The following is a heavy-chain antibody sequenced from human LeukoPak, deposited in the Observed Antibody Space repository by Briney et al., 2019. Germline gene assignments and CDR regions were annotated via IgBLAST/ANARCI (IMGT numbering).Heavy chain of an antibody. CDR3: ARERLVGWGDDACDI. V-gene: IGHV1-69*05. CDR1: GGTFSSYA. D-gene: IGHD3-9*01. CDR2: IIPIFGTA. J-gene: IGHJ3*02. Sequence: SVKVSCKASGGTFSSYAISWVRQAPGQGLEWMGGIIPIFGTANYAQKFQGRVTMTRDTSTSTVYLELSSLRFEDTAVYYCARERLVGWGDDACDIRGQGTMVTVSS.